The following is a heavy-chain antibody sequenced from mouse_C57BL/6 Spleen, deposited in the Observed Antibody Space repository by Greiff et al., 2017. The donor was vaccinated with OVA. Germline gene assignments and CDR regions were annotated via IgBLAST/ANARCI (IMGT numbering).Heavy chain of an antibody. CDR2: IWSGGST. CDR3: AKGGWERAWFAY. J-gene: IGHJ3*01. Sequence: QVQLQQSGPGLVQPSQSLSITCTVSGFSLTSYGVHWVRQPPGKGLEWLGVIWSGGSTDYNAAFISRLSISKDNSKSQVFFKMNSLQADDTAIYYCAKGGWERAWFAYWGQGTLVTVSA. D-gene: IGHD3-3*01. V-gene: IGHV2-4*01. CDR1: GFSLTSYG.